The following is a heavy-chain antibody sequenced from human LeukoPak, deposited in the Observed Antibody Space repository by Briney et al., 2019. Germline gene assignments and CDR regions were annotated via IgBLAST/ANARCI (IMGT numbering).Heavy chain of an antibody. CDR3: AVLWFGELTFN. Sequence: ASVKVSCKVSGYTLTELSMHWVRQAPGKGLEWMGGFDPEDGETIYAQKFQGRVTITRDTSASTAYMELSSLRSEDTAVYYCAVLWFGELTFNWGQGTLVTVSS. V-gene: IGHV1-24*01. CDR2: FDPEDGET. J-gene: IGHJ4*02. CDR1: GYTLTELS. D-gene: IGHD3-10*01.